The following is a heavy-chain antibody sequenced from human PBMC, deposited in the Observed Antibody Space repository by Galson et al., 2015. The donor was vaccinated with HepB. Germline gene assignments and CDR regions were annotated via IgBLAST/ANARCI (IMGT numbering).Heavy chain of an antibody. Sequence: SLRLSCAASGFTFSDYYMNWVRQPPGKGLEWVSSISSSRTIYYEASATGRFTISGDNAKNSLYLQMNSLRPEDTAVYYCAKPPWTVFGVVSGKSYYFDHWGRGTLVTVSS. CDR2: ISSSRTI. V-gene: IGHV3-69-1*01. CDR1: GFTFSDYY. CDR3: AKPPWTVFGVVSGKSYYFDH. D-gene: IGHD3-3*01. J-gene: IGHJ4*02.